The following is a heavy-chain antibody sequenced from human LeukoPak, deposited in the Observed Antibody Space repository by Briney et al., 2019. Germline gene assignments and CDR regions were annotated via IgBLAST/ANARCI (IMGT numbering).Heavy chain of an antibody. J-gene: IGHJ6*03. CDR2: IIPIFGTS. CDR3: VRGGVGYSSSWYYYYYMDV. D-gene: IGHD6-13*01. CDR1: GGTFSSYA. V-gene: IGHV1-69*05. Sequence: GASVKVSCKASGGTFSSYAISWVRQAPGQGREWMGVIIPIFGTSNYAHKFQARVSITTDESTSTDYLELSSLRSEDTAVYYCVRGGVGYSSSWYYYYYMDVWGKGTTVTVSS.